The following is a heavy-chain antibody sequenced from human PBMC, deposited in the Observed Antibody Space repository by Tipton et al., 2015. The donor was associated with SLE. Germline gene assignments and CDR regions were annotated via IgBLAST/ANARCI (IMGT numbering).Heavy chain of an antibody. V-gene: IGHV4-61*09. Sequence: TLSLTCTVSGGSISSGSYYWAWIRQPAGKGLEWIGHIYTSGTTNYNPSLKSRVSLSVDTSKNQFSLKLSSATAADTAVYYCARPWYSSSPFGYWGQGTLVTVSS. CDR1: GGSISSGSYY. CDR3: ARPWYSSSPFGY. CDR2: IYTSGTT. J-gene: IGHJ4*02. D-gene: IGHD6-13*01.